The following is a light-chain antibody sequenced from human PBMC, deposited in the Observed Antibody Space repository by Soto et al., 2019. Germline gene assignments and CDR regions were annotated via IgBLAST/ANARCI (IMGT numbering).Light chain of an antibody. J-gene: IGKJ1*01. CDR2: GTF. Sequence: AIRMTQSPSSLSASTGDRVTITCRASQGISSYLAWYQQKPGKAPKLLIYGTFNLQSGVPSRFSGGGSGTNFTLTISSLQPEDFATYYCQQTYSHPRTFGQGTKVDIK. V-gene: IGKV1-8*01. CDR3: QQTYSHPRT. CDR1: QGISSY.